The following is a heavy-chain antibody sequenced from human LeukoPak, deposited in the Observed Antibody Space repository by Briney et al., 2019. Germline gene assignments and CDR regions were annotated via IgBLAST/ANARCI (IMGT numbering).Heavy chain of an antibody. V-gene: IGHV3-7*03. CDR1: GFPFSNYW. Sequence: GGSLRLSCAASGFPFSNYWMNWVRQAPGNALEWVAYIRKDGGETYYVDSVKGRFTNSRDNAKNSLYLQMNSLRAEDTAVYYCARHTSGQPFDYWGQGTLVTVSS. CDR2: IRKDGGET. J-gene: IGHJ4*02. D-gene: IGHD6-19*01. CDR3: ARHTSGQPFDY.